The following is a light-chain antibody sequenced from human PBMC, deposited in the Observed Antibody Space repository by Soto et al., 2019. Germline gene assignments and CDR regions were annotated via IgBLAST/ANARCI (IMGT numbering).Light chain of an antibody. CDR3: QHYGASLWT. Sequence: EIVLTQSPGTLSLSPGERATLSCRARQSVSSSYLAWYQQKPGQAPRLLIYDASNRATGIPDRFTGSTSGTDFTLTISRLEPEDFAVYYCQHYGASLWTFGQGTKVDIK. CDR1: QSVSSSY. J-gene: IGKJ1*01. CDR2: DAS. V-gene: IGKV3-20*01.